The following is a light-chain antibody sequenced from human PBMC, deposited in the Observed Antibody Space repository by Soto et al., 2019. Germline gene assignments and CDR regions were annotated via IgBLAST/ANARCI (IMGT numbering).Light chain of an antibody. CDR3: QQYGNSLT. CDR2: AAS. CDR1: QSVSSSY. J-gene: IGKJ4*01. V-gene: IGKV3-20*01. Sequence: EIVLTQSPGTLSLSPGERATLSCRASQSVSSSYLAWYQQQPGQAPRLLIYAASSRATGIPDRFSGSGSGTDFPLTITRLEPEDCAVYYCQQYGNSLTFGGGTKVEIK.